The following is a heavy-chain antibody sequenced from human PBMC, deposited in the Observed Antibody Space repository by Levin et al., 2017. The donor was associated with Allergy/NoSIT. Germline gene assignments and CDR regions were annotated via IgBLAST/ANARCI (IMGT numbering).Heavy chain of an antibody. D-gene: IGHD3-9*01. CDR2: MNTDGTT. Sequence: SCAASGLSVRNNYMNWVRQAPGMGLEWVSLMNTDGTTKYTDSVKGRFTISRDSSKNTLDLQMNSLRVEDTAIYYCARDLRRYFDHWGQGSLVIVSS. V-gene: IGHV3-66*02. CDR3: ARDLRRYFDH. CDR1: GLSVRNNY. J-gene: IGHJ4*02.